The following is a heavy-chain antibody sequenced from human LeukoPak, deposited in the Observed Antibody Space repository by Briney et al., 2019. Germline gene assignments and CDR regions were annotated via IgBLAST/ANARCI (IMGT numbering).Heavy chain of an antibody. CDR3: ARGDGYGDYDPYFDY. V-gene: IGHV5-51*01. J-gene: IGHJ4*02. Sequence: GESLKISCKGSGYSFPSYWIAWVRQMPGKGLEWMGIIYPGDSDTRYSPSFQGQVTISADKSISTAYLQWSSLKASDTAMYYCARGDGYGDYDPYFDYWGQGTLVTVSS. CDR2: IYPGDSDT. D-gene: IGHD4-17*01. CDR1: GYSFPSYW.